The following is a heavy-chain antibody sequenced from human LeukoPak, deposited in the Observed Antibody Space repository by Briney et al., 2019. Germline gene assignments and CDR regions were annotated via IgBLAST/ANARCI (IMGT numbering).Heavy chain of an antibody. CDR1: GGSISSGSYY. CDR2: IYTSGST. V-gene: IGHV4-61*02. Sequence: SQTLSLTCTVSGGSISSGSYYWSWIRQPAGKGLEWIGRIYTSGSTNYNPSLKSRVTISVDTSKNQFSLKLSSVTAADTAVYYCARGDYGDQLGAFDIWGQGTMVTVSS. J-gene: IGHJ3*02. CDR3: ARGDYGDQLGAFDI. D-gene: IGHD4-17*01.